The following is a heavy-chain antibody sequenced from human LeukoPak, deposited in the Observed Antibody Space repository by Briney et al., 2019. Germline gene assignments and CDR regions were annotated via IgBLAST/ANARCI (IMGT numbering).Heavy chain of an antibody. J-gene: IGHJ5*02. CDR2: IYYSGST. CDR1: GGSFSGYY. CDR3: ARGCCTSAACYPGGVWFDP. D-gene: IGHD2-8*01. V-gene: IGHV4-59*01. Sequence: SETLSLTCAVYGGSFSGYYWSWIRQPPGKGLEWIGHIYYSGSTHYNPSLKSRVTISLDTSKNQLSLKVTSVTAADTALYYCARGCCTSAACYPGGVWFDPWGQGTLATVSS.